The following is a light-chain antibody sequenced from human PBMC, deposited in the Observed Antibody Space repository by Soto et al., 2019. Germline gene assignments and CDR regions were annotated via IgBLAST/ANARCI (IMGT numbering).Light chain of an antibody. J-gene: IGKJ1*01. Sequence: EIVMTQSPSTLAVSTGERATLSCRASQSVSSNLAWYQQKPGQAPRLLIYGASTRATGIPARFSGSGSGTEFTLTISSLQPEDFATYYCQQSYSTPQTFGQGTKVDIK. CDR3: QQSYSTPQT. CDR2: GAS. CDR1: QSVSSN. V-gene: IGKV3-15*01.